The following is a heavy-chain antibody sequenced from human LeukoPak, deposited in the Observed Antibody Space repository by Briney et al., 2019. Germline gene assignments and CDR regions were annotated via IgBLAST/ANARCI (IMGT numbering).Heavy chain of an antibody. J-gene: IGHJ5*02. CDR2: IIPIFGTA. D-gene: IGHD2-15*01. Sequence: SVKVSCKASGGTLSSYAISWVRQAPGQGLEWMEGIIPIFGTANYAQKFQGRVTITADESTSTAYMELSSLRSEDTAVYYCAREGYCSGGSCYSRWFDPWGQGTLVTVSS. V-gene: IGHV1-69*01. CDR3: AREGYCSGGSCYSRWFDP. CDR1: GGTLSSYA.